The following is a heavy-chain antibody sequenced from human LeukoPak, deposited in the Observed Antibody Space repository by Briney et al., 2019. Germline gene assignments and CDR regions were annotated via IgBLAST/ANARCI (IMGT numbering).Heavy chain of an antibody. Sequence: GGSLRLSCAASGFIFKDYGMHWVRQAPGKGREWVAVISYDGTRQFYADSVKGRFTISRDNAKNSLYLQMNSLRAEDTAVYYCARDRYSGSYHDYWGQGTLVTVSS. CDR2: ISYDGTRQ. CDR1: GFIFKDYG. J-gene: IGHJ4*02. CDR3: ARDRYSGSYHDY. V-gene: IGHV3-30*03. D-gene: IGHD1-26*01.